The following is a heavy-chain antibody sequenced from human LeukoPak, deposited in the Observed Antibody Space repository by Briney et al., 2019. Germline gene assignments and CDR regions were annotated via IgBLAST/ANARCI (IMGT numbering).Heavy chain of an antibody. D-gene: IGHD3-22*01. V-gene: IGHV3-48*04. J-gene: IGHJ4*02. CDR2: ISSSGRTI. CDR3: ARGSYYYDSSY. Sequence: GGSLRLSCEASGFTFSSYSMNWVRQTPGKGLEWISYISSSGRTIHYADSVKGRFTISRDSAKNSLYLQMNSLRAEDTAVYYCARGSYYYDSSYWGQGTLVTVSS. CDR1: GFTFSSYS.